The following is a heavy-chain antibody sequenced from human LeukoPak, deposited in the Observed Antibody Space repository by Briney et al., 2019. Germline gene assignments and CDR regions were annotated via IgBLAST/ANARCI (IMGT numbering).Heavy chain of an antibody. J-gene: IGHJ6*03. D-gene: IGHD3-10*01. CDR1: GYTFTSYG. V-gene: IGHV1-18*01. CDR2: ISAYNGNT. Sequence: ASVKVSCKASGYTFTSYGISWVRQAPGQGLEWMGWISAYNGNTNYAQKLQGRVTMTTDTSTSTAYMELRSLRSDDTAVYYCARGVIINLPYYYYYMDVWGKGTTVTISS. CDR3: ARGVIINLPYYYYYMDV.